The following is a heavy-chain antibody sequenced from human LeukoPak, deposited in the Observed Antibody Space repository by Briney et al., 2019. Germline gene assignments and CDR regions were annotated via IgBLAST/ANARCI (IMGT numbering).Heavy chain of an antibody. CDR1: GFTFSSYA. D-gene: IGHD5-18*01. V-gene: IGHV3-30-3*01. J-gene: IGHJ4*02. CDR3: ARDRGDTAIYFDS. Sequence: GGSLRLSCAASGFTFSSYAMHWVRQAPGKGLEWVAVISYDGSNKYYADSVKGRFTISRDNSKNTLYLQMNSLRAEDTAVYYCARDRGDTAIYFDSGGQGPRVTVSS. CDR2: ISYDGSNK.